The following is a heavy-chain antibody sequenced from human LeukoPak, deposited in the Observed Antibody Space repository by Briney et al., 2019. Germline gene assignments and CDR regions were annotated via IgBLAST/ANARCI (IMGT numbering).Heavy chain of an antibody. D-gene: IGHD2-2*01. V-gene: IGHV3-23*01. J-gene: IGHJ4*02. CDR3: AKVSHIVVVPGAIPDY. CDR1: GFTFSSYA. Sequence: GGSLRLSCAASGFTFSSYAMSWVRQAPGKGLEWVSAISGIGGSTYYADSVQGRFTISRDNSKNTLYLQMNSLRADDTAVYYCAKVSHIVVVPGAIPDYWGQGTLVTVSP. CDR2: ISGIGGST.